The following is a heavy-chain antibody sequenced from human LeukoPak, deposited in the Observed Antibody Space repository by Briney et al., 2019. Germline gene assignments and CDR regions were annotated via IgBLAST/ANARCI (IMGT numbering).Heavy chain of an antibody. CDR2: ISSSISTI. V-gene: IGHV3-48*01. CDR1: GFTFSTYS. Sequence: GGSLRLSRAASGFTFSTYSMNWVRQAPGKGLEWVSYISSSISTIYYADSVKGRFTISRDNAKNSLYLQMNSLRAEDTAVYYCARDQVNYYDSFDYWGQGTLVTVSS. D-gene: IGHD3-22*01. J-gene: IGHJ4*02. CDR3: ARDQVNYYDSFDY.